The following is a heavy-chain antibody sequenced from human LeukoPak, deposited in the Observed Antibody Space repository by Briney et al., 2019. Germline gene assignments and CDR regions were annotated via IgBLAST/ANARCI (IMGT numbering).Heavy chain of an antibody. Sequence: SETLSLTCTVSGGSISSYYWSWIRQPPGKGLEWIGRIYTSGSTNYNPSLKSRVTISVDTSKNQFSLKLSSVTAADTAVYYCARALGVNYYYYMDVWGKGTTVTVSS. CDR3: ARALGVNYYYYMDV. V-gene: IGHV4-4*08. D-gene: IGHD3-10*01. CDR2: IYTSGST. CDR1: GGSISSYY. J-gene: IGHJ6*03.